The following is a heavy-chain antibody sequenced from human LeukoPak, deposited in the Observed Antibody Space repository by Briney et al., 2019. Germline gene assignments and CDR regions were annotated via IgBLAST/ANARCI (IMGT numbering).Heavy chain of an antibody. J-gene: IGHJ3*02. V-gene: IGHV1-58*02. CDR3: ATHSSRWYDHDAFDI. Sequence: GASVKVSCKASGYTFTGYYMHWVRQARGQRLEWIGWIVVGSVNTNYAQKFQERVTITRDRSPSTAYMELSSLRSEDTALYYCATHSSRWYDHDAFDIWGQGTMVTVSS. D-gene: IGHD6-19*01. CDR1: GYTFTGYY. CDR2: IVVGSVNT.